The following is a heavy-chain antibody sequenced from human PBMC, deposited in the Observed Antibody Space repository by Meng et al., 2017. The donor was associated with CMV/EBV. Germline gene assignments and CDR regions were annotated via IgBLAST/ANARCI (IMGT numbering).Heavy chain of an antibody. CDR3: ARLPHSSSGYYYYGMDV. CDR2: ISAYNGNT. Sequence: ASVKVSCKASGYTFTSYGISWVRQAPGQGLEWMGWISAYNGNTNYAQKLQGRVTMTTDTSTSTAYIELRSLRSDDTAVYYCARLPHSSSGYYYYGMDVWGQGTTVTVSS. V-gene: IGHV1-18*01. CDR1: GYTFTSYG. D-gene: IGHD6-13*01. J-gene: IGHJ6*02.